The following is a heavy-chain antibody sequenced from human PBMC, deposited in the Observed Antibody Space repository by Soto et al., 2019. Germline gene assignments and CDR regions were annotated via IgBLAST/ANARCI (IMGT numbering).Heavy chain of an antibody. V-gene: IGHV4-39*01. CDR3: ARHGPTAVAERWFDS. CDR2: VYASGRT. Sequence: PSETLSLTCSVPGDFISIGSHFWGWIRQPPGKGLEWIGSVYASGRTYQNTSLKSRVTISVDTSKNQFSLRLTSVTAADTAVYFCARHGPTAVAERWFDSWGQGTLVTVSS. J-gene: IGHJ5*01. CDR1: GDFISIGSHF. D-gene: IGHD6-19*01.